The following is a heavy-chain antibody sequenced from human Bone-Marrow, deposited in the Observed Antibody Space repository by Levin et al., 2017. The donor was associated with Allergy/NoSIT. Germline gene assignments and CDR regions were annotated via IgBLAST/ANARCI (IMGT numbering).Heavy chain of an antibody. J-gene: IGHJ6*02. V-gene: IGHV4-59*01. CDR3: ARDHSVPYGMDV. D-gene: IGHD6-13*01. Sequence: SETLSLTCSVSGGSIDNFYWSWMRQPPGKGLEWIGYIYYSGSTIYNPSLKSRVTISIDTSKNQFSLKLSSVTAADTAVYFCARDHSVPYGMDVWGQGTTVTVSS. CDR1: GGSIDNFY. CDR2: IYYSGST.